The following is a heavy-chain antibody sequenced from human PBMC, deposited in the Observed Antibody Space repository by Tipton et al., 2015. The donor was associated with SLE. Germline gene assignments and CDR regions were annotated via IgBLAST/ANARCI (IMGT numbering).Heavy chain of an antibody. J-gene: IGHJ4*02. CDR3: ARGHVVRDY. CDR2: ISSSSYTT. CDR1: GFLFSDYS. D-gene: IGHD3-10*01. Sequence: SLRLSCEASGFLFSDYSMNWVRQAPGKGLEWLSYISSSSYTTHYADSVKGRFTISRDNAKDSLYLQMNSLRDEDTAIYYCARGHVVRDYWGQGTRVTVSS. V-gene: IGHV3-48*02.